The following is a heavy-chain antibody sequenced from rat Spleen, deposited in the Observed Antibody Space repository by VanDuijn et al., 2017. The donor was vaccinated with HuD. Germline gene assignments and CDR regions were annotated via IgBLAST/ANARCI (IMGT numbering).Heavy chain of an antibody. D-gene: IGHD1-11*01. CDR1: GFTFSDYY. J-gene: IGHJ2*01. CDR2: ISYEGSST. Sequence: EVQLVESGGGLVQPGRSLKLSCAASGFTFSDYYMAWVRQAPKKGLEWVASISYEGSSTYYGDSVKGRFTISRDNAKSTLYLQMNSLRSEDTATYYCTRSGAPWGQGVMVTVSS. CDR3: TRSGAP. V-gene: IGHV5-22*01.